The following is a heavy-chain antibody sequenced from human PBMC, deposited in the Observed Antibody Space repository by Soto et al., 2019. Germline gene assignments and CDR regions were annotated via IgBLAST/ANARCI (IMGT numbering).Heavy chain of an antibody. CDR1: GFTFSSYA. CDR2: INGSGGST. Sequence: EVQLLESGGGLVQPGGSLRLSCAASGFTFSSYAMSWVRQAPGKGLEWVSAINGSGGSTYYADSVKGRFTISRDNSKNTLYLKMNSLRAEDTPVYYCAKVQFFDWLTLTPPHFDYWGQGTLVTVSS. J-gene: IGHJ4*02. CDR3: AKVQFFDWLTLTPPHFDY. D-gene: IGHD3-9*01. V-gene: IGHV3-23*01.